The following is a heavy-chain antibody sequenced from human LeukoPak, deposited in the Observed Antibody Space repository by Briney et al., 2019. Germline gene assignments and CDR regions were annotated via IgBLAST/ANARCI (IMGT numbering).Heavy chain of an antibody. D-gene: IGHD6-19*01. CDR3: ARGRAVAGLAGKVDY. Sequence: SETLSLTCTVSGGSISSGDYYWSWIRQPPGKGLESIGYIYYSGSTYYTPSLKSRVTISVDTSKNQFSLKLSSVTAADTAVYYCARGRAVAGLAGKVDYWGQGTLVTVSS. CDR1: GGSISSGDYY. J-gene: IGHJ4*02. CDR2: IYYSGST. V-gene: IGHV4-30-4*01.